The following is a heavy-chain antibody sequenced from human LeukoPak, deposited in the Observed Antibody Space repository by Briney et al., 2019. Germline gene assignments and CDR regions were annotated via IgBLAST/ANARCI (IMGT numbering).Heavy chain of an antibody. Sequence: PGGSLRLSCAASGFTFSSYGMHWVRQAPGKGLQWVAFIQYDGNNKYYADSVKGRFTISRDNAKNSLYLQMDSLRAEDTAVYYCARDGDILTGYYKYYFDYWGQGTLVTVSS. V-gene: IGHV3-30*02. J-gene: IGHJ4*02. CDR1: GFTFSSYG. CDR3: ARDGDILTGYYKYYFDY. CDR2: IQYDGNNK. D-gene: IGHD3-9*01.